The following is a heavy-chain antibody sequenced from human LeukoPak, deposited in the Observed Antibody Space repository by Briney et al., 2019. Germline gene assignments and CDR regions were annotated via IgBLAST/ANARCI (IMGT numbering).Heavy chain of an antibody. V-gene: IGHV3-74*01. CDR1: GFTFSTHW. J-gene: IGHJ2*01. Sequence: GGSLRLSCAASGFTFSTHWMHWARQAPGKGLEWVSRMNSDGSSSSYADSVKGRFTISRDNAKNTLYLQMNSLRAEDTAVYYCARGGDGSNIYWYFDLWGQGTLVTVSS. D-gene: IGHD5-24*01. CDR3: ARGGDGSNIYWYFDL. CDR2: MNSDGSSS.